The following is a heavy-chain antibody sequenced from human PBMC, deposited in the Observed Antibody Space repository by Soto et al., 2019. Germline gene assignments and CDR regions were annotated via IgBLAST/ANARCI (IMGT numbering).Heavy chain of an antibody. Sequence: GASVKVSCKASGYTFTSYDINWVRQATGQGLEWMGWMNPNSGNTGYAQKFQGRVTMTRNTSISTAYMELSSLRSEDTAVYYCARPRIAVAGIQVFGYWGQGTLVTVSS. V-gene: IGHV1-8*01. D-gene: IGHD6-19*01. CDR2: MNPNSGNT. CDR3: ARPRIAVAGIQVFGY. J-gene: IGHJ4*02. CDR1: GYTFTSYD.